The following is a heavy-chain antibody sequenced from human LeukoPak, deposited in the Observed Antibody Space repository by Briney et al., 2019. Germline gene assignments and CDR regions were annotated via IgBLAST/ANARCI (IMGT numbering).Heavy chain of an antibody. D-gene: IGHD3-22*01. CDR3: ARHFDYYDSSGYPRGYAMDV. CDR2: IYPGDSDT. V-gene: IGHV5-51*01. CDR1: GYSFTSYW. Sequence: GESLKISCKGSGYSFTSYWIGWVRQMPGKGLKWMGIIYPGDSDTRYSPSFQGQVTISADKSISTAYLQWSSLKASDTAMYYCARHFDYYDSSGYPRGYAMDVWGQGTTVTVSS. J-gene: IGHJ6*02.